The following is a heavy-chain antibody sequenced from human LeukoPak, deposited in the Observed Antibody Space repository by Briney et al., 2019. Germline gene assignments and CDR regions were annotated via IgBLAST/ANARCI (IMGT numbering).Heavy chain of an antibody. CDR3: ARREDNGDFDY. D-gene: IGHD1-1*01. CDR2: IYTGDSDT. J-gene: IGHJ4*02. Sequence: GESLLISCNDSGYSFTSYWIGWVRQMPGKGLEWMGIIYTGDSDTRDSPSFQGQVTISADKSISTAYLQWSSLKASDTAMYYCARREDNGDFDYWGQGTLVTVSS. V-gene: IGHV5-51*01. CDR1: GYSFTSYW.